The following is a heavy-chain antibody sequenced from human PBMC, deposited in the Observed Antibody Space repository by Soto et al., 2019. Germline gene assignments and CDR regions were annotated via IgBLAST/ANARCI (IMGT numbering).Heavy chain of an antibody. CDR2: IIPIFGTA. Sequence: SVKVSCKASGGTFSSYAISWVRQAPGQGLEWMGGIIPIFGTANYAQKFQGRVTITADKSTSTAYMELSSLRSEDTAVYYCARGGITRTTASYYYYGMDVWGQGTTVTVYS. D-gene: IGHD1-20*01. CDR3: ARGGITRTTASYYYYGMDV. CDR1: GGTFSSYA. V-gene: IGHV1-69*06. J-gene: IGHJ6*02.